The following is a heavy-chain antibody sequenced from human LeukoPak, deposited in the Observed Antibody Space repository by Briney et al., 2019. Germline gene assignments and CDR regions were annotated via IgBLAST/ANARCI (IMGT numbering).Heavy chain of an antibody. CDR3: ARDQEGFDY. CDR1: GYTFTSYY. CDR2: IYPRDGST. J-gene: IGHJ4*02. Sequence: ASVKVSCKASGYTFTSYYMHWVRQAPGQGLEWMGMIYPRDGSTSYAQRFQGRVTVTRDTSTSTVHMELSGLRSEDTAVYYCARDQEGFDYWGQGTLVTVSS. V-gene: IGHV1-46*01.